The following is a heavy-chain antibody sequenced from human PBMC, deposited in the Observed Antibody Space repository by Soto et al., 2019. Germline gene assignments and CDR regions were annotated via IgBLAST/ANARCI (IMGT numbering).Heavy chain of an antibody. D-gene: IGHD6-13*01. CDR3: ARERFSSSWFLNSREYFDL. CDR2: ISAYNGNT. Sequence: ASVKVSCKASGYTFTSYGISWVRQAPGQGLEWMGWISAYNGNTNYAQKLQGRVTMTTDTSTSTAYMELRSLRSDDTAVYYCARERFSSSWFLNSREYFDLWDRGTLVTV. CDR1: GYTFTSYG. V-gene: IGHV1-18*01. J-gene: IGHJ2*01.